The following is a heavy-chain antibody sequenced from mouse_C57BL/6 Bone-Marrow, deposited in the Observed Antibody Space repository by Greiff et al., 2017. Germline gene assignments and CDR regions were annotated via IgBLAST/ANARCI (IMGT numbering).Heavy chain of an antibody. V-gene: IGHV10-1*01. CDR3: VRRNNAMDY. CDR1: GFSFNTYA. CDR2: IRSKSNNYAT. D-gene: IGHD5-1-1*01. J-gene: IGHJ4*01. Sequence: EVKLAESGGGLVQPKGSLKLSCAASGFSFNTYAMNWVRQAPGKGLEWVARIRSKSNNYATYYADSVKDRFTISRDDSESMLYLQMNNLKTEDTAMYYCVRRNNAMDYWGQGTSVTVSS.